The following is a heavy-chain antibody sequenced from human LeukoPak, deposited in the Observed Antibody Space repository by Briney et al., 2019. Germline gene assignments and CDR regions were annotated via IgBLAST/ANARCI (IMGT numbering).Heavy chain of an antibody. D-gene: IGHD1-26*01. Sequence: SETLSLTCTVSRGSISGGGFYWAWIRQHPGQGLEWIGYITHGGSTYYNPSLESRITIFRDTSKNQFSLSLTSLTAADTAVYFCASVDWESYYLDSWGQGSLVTVSS. J-gene: IGHJ4*02. CDR3: ASVDWESYYLDS. CDR1: RGSISGGGFY. V-gene: IGHV4-31*03. CDR2: ITHGGST.